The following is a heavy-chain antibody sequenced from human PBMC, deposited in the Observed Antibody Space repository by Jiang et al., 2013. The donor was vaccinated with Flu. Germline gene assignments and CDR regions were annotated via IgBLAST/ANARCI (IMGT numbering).Heavy chain of an antibody. V-gene: IGHV4-4*02. CDR1: GDSISTSFW. CDR2: IYHTGYI. J-gene: IGHJ4*02. Sequence: GSGLVKPSGTLSLTCDVSGDSISTSFWWSWVRQPPGKGLEWIAEIYHTGYINYNPSLKNRVTMSIDKSKNQFSLHLSSVTAADTAVYYCARDTRPYFYFDFWGQGSLVTVSS. D-gene: IGHD2/OR15-2a*01. CDR3: ARDTRPYFYFDF.